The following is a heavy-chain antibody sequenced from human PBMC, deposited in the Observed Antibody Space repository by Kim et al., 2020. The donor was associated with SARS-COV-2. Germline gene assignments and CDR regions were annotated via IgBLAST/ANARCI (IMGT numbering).Heavy chain of an antibody. CDR2: IIPIFGTA. Sequence: SVKVSCKASGGTFSSYAISWVRQAPGQGLEWMGGIIPIFGTANYAQKFQGRVTITADESTSTAYMELSSLRSEDTAVYYCARACCFPPHYGSGSYYIESYYYGMDVWGQGTTVTVSS. V-gene: IGHV1-69*13. D-gene: IGHD3-10*01. CDR3: ARACCFPPHYGSGSYYIESYYYGMDV. CDR1: GGTFSSYA. J-gene: IGHJ6*02.